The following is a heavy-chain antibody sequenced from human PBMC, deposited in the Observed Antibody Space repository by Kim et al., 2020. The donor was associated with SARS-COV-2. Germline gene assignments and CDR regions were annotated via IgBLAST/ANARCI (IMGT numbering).Heavy chain of an antibody. CDR3: AKDQAHYDILTGLDY. CDR2: ISYDGSKT. V-gene: IGHV3-30*18. D-gene: IGHD3-9*01. Sequence: GGSLRLSCATFGFTFTIYAMHWVRQAPGKGLEYVALISYDGSKTYYGDSVKGRFTISRDNSKNTLSLQMNSLRPEDTAVYYCAKDQAHYDILTGLDYWGQGTLVAVSS. CDR1: GFTFTIYA. J-gene: IGHJ4*02.